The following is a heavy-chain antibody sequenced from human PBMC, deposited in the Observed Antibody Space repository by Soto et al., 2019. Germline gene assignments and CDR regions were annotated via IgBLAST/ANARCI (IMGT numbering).Heavy chain of an antibody. CDR1: GYTFTSSY. V-gene: IGHV1-46*01. D-gene: IGHD3-3*01. CDR3: AREYYDFWSGYHRDYYYVMDV. Sequence: ASVKVSCKASGYTFTSSYIHWVRPAPGQGPEWMGIINPTSGGTSYAQNLKGRVNMTRDTSTRTVYMELNSLRSDDTAVYYCAREYYDFWSGYHRDYYYVMDVWGQGTTVTVSS. J-gene: IGHJ6*02. CDR2: INPTSGGT.